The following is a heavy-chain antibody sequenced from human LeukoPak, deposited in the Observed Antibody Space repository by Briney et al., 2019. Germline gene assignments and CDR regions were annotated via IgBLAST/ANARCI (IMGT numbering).Heavy chain of an antibody. D-gene: IGHD3-16*01. CDR1: GYTFTSYG. CDR2: ISGYNGDT. Sequence: ASVKVSCKASGYTFTSYGISWVRQAPGQGLEWMAWISGYNGDTNYVQKFQDRITMTTDTSTSTAYLELTSLRSEDTAVYYCAIMASWSLAFDIWGQGTMVTVSS. J-gene: IGHJ3*02. V-gene: IGHV1-18*01. CDR3: AIMASWSLAFDI.